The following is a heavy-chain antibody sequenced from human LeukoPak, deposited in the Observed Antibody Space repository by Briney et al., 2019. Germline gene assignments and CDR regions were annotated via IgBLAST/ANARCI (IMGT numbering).Heavy chain of an antibody. D-gene: IGHD6-19*01. CDR1: GGSISSFN. CDR2: VYYSGGT. Sequence: TSETLSLTCTLAGGSISSFNWSWIRQSPGKGLEWIWYVYYSGGTAYTPSLKRRVTTPSEESKICLRLSSVNAADTPVNCCSRGSGAFDYWGQGTLVTVSS. V-gene: IGHV4-59*08. J-gene: IGHJ4*02. CDR3: SRGSGAFDY.